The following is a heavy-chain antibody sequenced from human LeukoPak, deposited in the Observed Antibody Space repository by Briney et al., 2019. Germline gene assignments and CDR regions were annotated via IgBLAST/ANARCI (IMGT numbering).Heavy chain of an antibody. CDR1: EFTFSSYA. J-gene: IGHJ6*02. CDR2: IWSDGSSK. CDR3: ARGQPPSYYDMDV. V-gene: IGHV3-33*08. Sequence: PGGSLRLSCAASEFTFSSYAMSWVRQAPGKGLEWVAVIWSDGSSKHYADSVKGRFTISRDNSKNTLYLQMSSLRAEDTALYYCARGQPPSYYDMDVWGQGTTVTVSS. D-gene: IGHD6-13*01.